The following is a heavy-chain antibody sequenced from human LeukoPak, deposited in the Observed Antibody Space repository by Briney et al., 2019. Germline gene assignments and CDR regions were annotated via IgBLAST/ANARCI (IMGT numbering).Heavy chain of an antibody. CDR2: ISYDGSNK. CDR3: AKGYSGSYYFDY. CDR1: GFTFSSYG. D-gene: IGHD1-26*01. Sequence: PGGSLRLSCAASGFTFSSYGMHWVRQAPGKGLEWVAVISYDGSNKYYADSVKGRFTISRDNSKNTLYLQMNSLRAEDTAVYYCAKGYSGSYYFDYWGQGTLVTVSS. V-gene: IGHV3-30*18. J-gene: IGHJ4*02.